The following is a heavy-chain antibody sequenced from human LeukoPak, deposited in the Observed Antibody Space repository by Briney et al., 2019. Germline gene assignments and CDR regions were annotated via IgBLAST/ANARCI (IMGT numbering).Heavy chain of an antibody. CDR1: GGSISTYY. D-gene: IGHD3-22*01. V-gene: IGHV4-59*01. CDR2: IHYSGTT. J-gene: IGHJ4*02. Sequence: SETLSLTCTVSGGSISTYYSSWIRQPPGKGLEWIGYIHYSGTTNYNPSLNSRVTISVDTSKNQLSLQLKSVTAADTAVYYCAREDYDSSGSFDYWGQGTLVTVSS. CDR3: AREDYDSSGSFDY.